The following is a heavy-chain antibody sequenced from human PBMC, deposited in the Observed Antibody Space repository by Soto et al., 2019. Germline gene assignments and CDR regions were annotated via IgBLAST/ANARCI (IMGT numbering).Heavy chain of an antibody. CDR1: GGSISSYY. J-gene: IGHJ4*02. V-gene: IGHV4-59*01. CDR3: AIKKTGKNYFDY. Sequence: ASETLSLTCTVSGGSISSYYWSWIRQPPGKGLEWIGYIYYSGSTNYNPSLKSRVTISVDTSKNQFSLKLSSVTAADTAVYYCAIKKTGKNYFDYWGQGTLVTVSS. CDR2: IYYSGST.